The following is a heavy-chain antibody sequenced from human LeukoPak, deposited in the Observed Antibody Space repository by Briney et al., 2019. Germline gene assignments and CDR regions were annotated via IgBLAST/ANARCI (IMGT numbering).Heavy chain of an antibody. CDR1: GYIFTGYY. J-gene: IGHJ4*02. CDR2: INPNSGGT. V-gene: IGHV1-2*02. Sequence: ASVKVSCKASGYIFTGYYMHWVRQAPGQGLEWMGWINPNSGGTNYAQKFRGRVTMTRDTSISTAYMELSRLRSDDTAVYYCARTMVRGVIISDYWAQGTLVTVSS. CDR3: ARTMVRGVIISDY. D-gene: IGHD3-10*01.